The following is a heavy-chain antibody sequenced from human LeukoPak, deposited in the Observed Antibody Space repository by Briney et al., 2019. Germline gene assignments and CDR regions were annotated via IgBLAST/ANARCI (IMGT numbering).Heavy chain of an antibody. J-gene: IGHJ5*02. CDR2: IIPIFGTA. D-gene: IGHD6-13*01. CDR3: ARDEDSAAAGRTSNNWFDP. Sequence: GASVKVSCKASGGTFSSYAISWVRQAPGQGLEWMGGIIPIFGTANYAQKFQGRVTITTDESTSTAYMELSSLRSEDTAVYYCARDEDSAAAGRTSNNWFDPWGQGTLVTVSS. CDR1: GGTFSSYA. V-gene: IGHV1-69*05.